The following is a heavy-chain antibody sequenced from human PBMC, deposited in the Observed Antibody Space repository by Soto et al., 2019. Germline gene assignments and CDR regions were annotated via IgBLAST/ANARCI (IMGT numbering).Heavy chain of an antibody. V-gene: IGHV1-2*02. Sequence: QVQLVQSGAEVKKPGASVKVSCKASGYTFTAYHVHWVRQAPGQGLEWMAWINPYNGATNYAQRFQDRVTLTSDTSISTAHMEINKLTSDDAAVYYCATTSGHYSSAWQRLDVWGRGTTVTVSS. D-gene: IGHD6-19*01. CDR3: ATTSGHYSSAWQRLDV. J-gene: IGHJ6*02. CDR2: INPYNGAT. CDR1: GYTFTAYH.